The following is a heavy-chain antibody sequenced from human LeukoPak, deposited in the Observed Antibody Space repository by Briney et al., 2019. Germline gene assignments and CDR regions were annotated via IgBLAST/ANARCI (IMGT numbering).Heavy chain of an antibody. V-gene: IGHV3-48*03. J-gene: IGHJ4*02. CDR2: ISSSGSTI. D-gene: IGHD6-13*01. CDR3: ARVGTAEGTLEDY. CDR1: GFTFSSYE. Sequence: GGSLRLSCAASGFTFSSYEMNWVHQAPGKGLEWVSYISSSGSTIYYADSVKGRFTISRDNAKNSLYLQMNSLRAEDTAVYYCARVGTAEGTLEDYWGQGTLVTVSS.